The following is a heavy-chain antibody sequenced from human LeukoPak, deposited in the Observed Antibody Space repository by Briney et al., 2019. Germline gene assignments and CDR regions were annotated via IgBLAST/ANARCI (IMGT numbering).Heavy chain of an antibody. CDR3: ARAKVLRYFDWLSPPDY. CDR1: GFTFSSYG. J-gene: IGHJ4*02. D-gene: IGHD3-9*01. Sequence: PGRSLRLSCAASGFTFSSYGMHWVRQAPGEGLEWVAVIWYDGSNKYYADSVKGRFTISRDNSKNTLYLQMNSLRAEDTAVYYCARAKVLRYFDWLSPPDYWGQGTLVTISS. CDR2: IWYDGSNK. V-gene: IGHV3-33*01.